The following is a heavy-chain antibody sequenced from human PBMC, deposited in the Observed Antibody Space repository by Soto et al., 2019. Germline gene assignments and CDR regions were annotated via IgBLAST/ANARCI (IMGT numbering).Heavy chain of an antibody. J-gene: IGHJ4*02. CDR2: MSGRGDAV. D-gene: IGHD6-13*01. Sequence: EVQLLESGGGLVQPGGSLRLSCAASEFTFSACAMSWVRQAPGKGLEWVSAMSGRGDAVYYVDSVKGRFTISRDTSKNTLYLQMNNLRAEDTALYYCAKSYSTNWYDYFDSWGQGILVTVSS. V-gene: IGHV3-23*01. CDR1: EFTFSACA. CDR3: AKSYSTNWYDYFDS.